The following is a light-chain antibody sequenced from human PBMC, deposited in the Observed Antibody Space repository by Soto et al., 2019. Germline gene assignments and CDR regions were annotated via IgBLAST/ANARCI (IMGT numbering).Light chain of an antibody. CDR3: QQYNDWPPLT. CDR2: SAS. Sequence: EIVMTQSPASLAVSLGGRATLSCRASRTVASNLAWYQQRPGQAPRLLMASASIRATGVPLRISGSGYGTDFTLTISSLQSEDFAVYYCQQYNDWPPLTFGGGTKVEL. J-gene: IGKJ4*01. CDR1: RTVASN. V-gene: IGKV3-15*01.